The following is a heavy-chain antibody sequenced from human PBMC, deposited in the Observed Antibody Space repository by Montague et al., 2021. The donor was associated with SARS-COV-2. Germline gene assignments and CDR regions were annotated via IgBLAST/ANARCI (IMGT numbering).Heavy chain of an antibody. V-gene: IGHV4-39*01. Sequence: SETLSLTCTVSGGSISSSSYYWGWIRQPPGKGLEWIGSIYYSGSTYYNPSLKSRVTISVDTSKSQFSLKLSSVTAADTAVYYCARLPDQLLWFGELFDYWGQGTLVTVPS. CDR3: ARLPDQLLWFGELFDY. J-gene: IGHJ4*02. D-gene: IGHD3-10*01. CDR2: IYYSGST. CDR1: GGSISSSSYY.